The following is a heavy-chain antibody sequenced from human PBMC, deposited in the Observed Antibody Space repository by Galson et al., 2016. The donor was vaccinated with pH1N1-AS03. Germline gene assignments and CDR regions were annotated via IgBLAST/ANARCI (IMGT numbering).Heavy chain of an antibody. CDR3: ARDRHYDTSGRFYYESEH. V-gene: IGHV1-69*13. CDR2: IHPIFGTP. CDR1: GGTFSNYA. D-gene: IGHD3-22*01. J-gene: IGHJ4*02. Sequence: SVKVSCKAPGGTFSNYAISWMRQAPGQGLEWMGGIHPIFGTPSYAQKFRGRLTITADHSTSAAYMELTSLTSEDTAIYYCARDRHYDTSGRFYYESEHWGQGTLVIVSS.